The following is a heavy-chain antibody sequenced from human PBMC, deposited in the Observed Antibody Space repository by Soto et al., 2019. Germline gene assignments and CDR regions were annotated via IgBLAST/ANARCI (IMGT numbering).Heavy chain of an antibody. Sequence: SETLSLTCAVYGGSFSGYYWSWIRQPPGKGLEWIGYIYYSGSTNYNPSLKSRVTISVDTSKNQFSLKLSSVTAADTAVYYCATTVTTTHDAFDIWGQGTMVTVSS. J-gene: IGHJ3*02. CDR2: IYYSGST. D-gene: IGHD4-17*01. V-gene: IGHV4-59*01. CDR1: GGSFSGYY. CDR3: ATTVTTTHDAFDI.